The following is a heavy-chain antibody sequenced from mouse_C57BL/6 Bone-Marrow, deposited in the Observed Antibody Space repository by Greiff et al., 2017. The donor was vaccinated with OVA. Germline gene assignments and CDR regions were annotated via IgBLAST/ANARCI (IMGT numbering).Heavy chain of an antibody. J-gene: IGHJ2*01. CDR2: IYPGSGST. CDR3: AREDGYDGYYYFDY. Sequence: QVQLKQPGAELVKPGASVKMSCKASGYTFTSYWITWVKQRPGQGLEWIGDIYPGSGSTNYNEKFKSKATLTVDTSSSTAYMQLSSLTSEDSAVYYCAREDGYDGYYYFDYWGQGTTLTVSS. CDR1: GYTFTSYW. V-gene: IGHV1-55*01. D-gene: IGHD2-3*01.